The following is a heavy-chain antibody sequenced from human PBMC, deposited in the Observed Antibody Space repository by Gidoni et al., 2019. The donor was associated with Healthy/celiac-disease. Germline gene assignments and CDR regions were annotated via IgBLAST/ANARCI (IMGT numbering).Heavy chain of an antibody. D-gene: IGHD6-13*01. CDR2: IYQSGST. V-gene: IGHV4-4*02. Sequence: VRQPPGKGLEWIGEIYQSGSTNYNPSLKSRVTISIDKSKNQFSLKLSSVTAADTAVYYCARDFSSSWPRVGYYYYYMDVWGKGTTVTVSS. CDR3: ARDFSSSWPRVGYYYYYMDV. J-gene: IGHJ6*03.